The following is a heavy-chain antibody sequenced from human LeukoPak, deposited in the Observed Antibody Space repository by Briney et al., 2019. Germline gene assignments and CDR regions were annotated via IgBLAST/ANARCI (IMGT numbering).Heavy chain of an antibody. CDR1: GGSFSGYY. J-gene: IGHJ5*02. Sequence: SETLSLTCAVYGGSFSGYYWGWIRQPPGKGLEWIGEINHSGSTNYNPPLKSRVTMSVDTSKNQFSLKLSSVTAADTAVYYCARDRMVRGVRNWFDPWGQGTLVTVSS. V-gene: IGHV4-34*01. D-gene: IGHD3-10*01. CDR3: ARDRMVRGVRNWFDP. CDR2: INHSGST.